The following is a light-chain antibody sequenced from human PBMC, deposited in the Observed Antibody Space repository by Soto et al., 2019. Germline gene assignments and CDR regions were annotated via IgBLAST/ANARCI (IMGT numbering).Light chain of an antibody. CDR2: WSS. V-gene: IGKV4-1*01. Sequence: DIVMTQSPDSLAVSLGEMATINCKSSQSVLYSSNNKNSLAWYKQKPGQPPKLLIYWSSTRESGVPDRFSGSGSWTDFTITFSSLQAEDVAVCYGQQYYSTPPTFGQGTRLESK. CDR3: QQYYSTPPT. CDR1: QSVLYSSNNKNS. J-gene: IGKJ5*01.